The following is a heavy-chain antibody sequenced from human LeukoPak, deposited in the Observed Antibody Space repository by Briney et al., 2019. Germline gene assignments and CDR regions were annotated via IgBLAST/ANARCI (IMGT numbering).Heavy chain of an antibody. Sequence: GGSLRLSCVASGFTLTSYAMSWVRQAPGMGLEWVSGVTSSGGNTYYAASVKGRFTISRDNSKNTLYLQMNSLRAEDTAVYYCAKGERAGRIDSWGQGTLVTVSS. CDR1: GFTLTSYA. CDR3: AKGERAGRIDS. J-gene: IGHJ4*02. CDR2: VTSSGGNT. D-gene: IGHD5-24*01. V-gene: IGHV3-23*01.